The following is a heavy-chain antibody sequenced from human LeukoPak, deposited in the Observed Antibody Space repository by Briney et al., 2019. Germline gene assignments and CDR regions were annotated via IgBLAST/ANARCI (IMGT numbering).Heavy chain of an antibody. CDR3: ARGRRHCSGGSCYPED. D-gene: IGHD2-15*01. J-gene: IGHJ4*02. V-gene: IGHV3-13*01. Sequence: GALRLSCAASGFTFSSYDMHWVRQATGKGLEWVSAIGTAGDTYHPGSVKGRFTISRENAKNSLYLQMNSLRAGDTAVYYCARGRRHCSGGSCYPEDWGQGTLVTVSS. CDR2: IGTAGDT. CDR1: GFTFSSYD.